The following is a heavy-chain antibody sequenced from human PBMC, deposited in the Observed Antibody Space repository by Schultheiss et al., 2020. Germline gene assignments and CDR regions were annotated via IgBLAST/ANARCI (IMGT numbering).Heavy chain of an antibody. D-gene: IGHD2-21*02. CDR3: ARVGVTAIRSGAFDI. CDR2: IYHSGST. CDR1: GGSISSGGYS. J-gene: IGHJ3*02. V-gene: IGHV4-30-2*01. Sequence: SQTLSLTCAVSGGSISSGGYSWSWIRQPPGKGLEWIGYIYHSGSTYYNPSLKSRVTISVDTSKNQFSLKLSSVTAADTAVYYCARVGVTAIRSGAFDIWGQGKMVTVTS.